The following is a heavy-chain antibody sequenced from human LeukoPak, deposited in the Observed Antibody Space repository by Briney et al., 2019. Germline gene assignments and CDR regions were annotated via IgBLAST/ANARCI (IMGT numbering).Heavy chain of an antibody. D-gene: IGHD1-7*01. CDR1: GFTFDDYA. CDR2: ISRNGGST. J-gene: IGHJ3*02. Sequence: GGSLRLSCAASGFTFDDYAMHWVRQAPGKGLEWVSLISRNGGSTSYADSVKGRFTISRDNSKNSLYLQMNSLRTEDTALYYRAKSRTTWSAIDIWGQGTMVTVSS. V-gene: IGHV3-43*02. CDR3: AKSRTTWSAIDI.